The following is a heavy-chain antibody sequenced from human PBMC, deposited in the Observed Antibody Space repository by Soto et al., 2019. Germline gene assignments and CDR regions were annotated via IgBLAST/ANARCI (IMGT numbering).Heavy chain of an antibody. CDR3: AKDLARFRGSPFDF. V-gene: IGHV3-23*01. D-gene: IGHD3-10*01. J-gene: IGHJ4*02. CDR1: GFTFSSYA. CDR2: ISGSGGST. Sequence: PGGSLRLSCAASGFTFSSYAMSWVRQVPGKGLEWVSAISGSGGSTYYADSVKGRFTISRDNSKNTLYLQMNSLRAEDTTVYYCAKDLARFRGSPFDFEGQGTLVTVSS.